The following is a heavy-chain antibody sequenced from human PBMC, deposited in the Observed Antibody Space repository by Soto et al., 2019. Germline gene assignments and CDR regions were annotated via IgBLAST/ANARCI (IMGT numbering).Heavy chain of an antibody. J-gene: IGHJ6*02. CDR2: ISSSSSYI. CDR1: GFTFSSYS. V-gene: IGHV3-21*01. D-gene: IGHD6-13*01. CDR3: ARSDSSSWFYYYYGMDV. Sequence: GGSLRLSCAASGFTFSSYSMNWVRQAPGKGLEWVSSISSSSSYIYYADSVKGRFTISRDNAKNSLYLQMNSLRAEDTAVYYCARSDSSSWFYYYYGMDVWGQGTTVTVSS.